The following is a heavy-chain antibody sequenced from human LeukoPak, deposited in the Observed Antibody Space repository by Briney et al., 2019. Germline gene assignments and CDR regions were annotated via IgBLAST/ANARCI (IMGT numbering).Heavy chain of an antibody. CDR1: GFTFSSYS. CDR2: ISSSSSYI. V-gene: IGHV3-21*01. CDR3: ARGSFDFWSGYRTNVDY. J-gene: IGHJ4*02. D-gene: IGHD3-3*01. Sequence: GVSLRLSCAASGFTFSSYSMNWVRQAPGKGLEWVSFISSSSSYIYYADSVKGRFTISRDNAKNSLYLQMNSLRAEDTAVYYCARGSFDFWSGYRTNVDYWGQGTLVTVSS.